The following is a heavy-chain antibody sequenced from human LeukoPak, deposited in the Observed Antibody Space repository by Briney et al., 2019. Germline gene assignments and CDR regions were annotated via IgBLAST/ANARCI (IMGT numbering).Heavy chain of an antibody. V-gene: IGHV3-33*01. Sequence: GRSLRLSCTAPGFTFSSYAIHWIRQAPGKGLEWVALVWHDGSNKYYADSLKGRFTISRDNSKNTVYLQMNSLRAEDTAVYYCARGSVTMIWGQGTLVTVSS. CDR3: ARGSVTMI. CDR2: VWHDGSNK. D-gene: IGHD3-22*01. J-gene: IGHJ4*02. CDR1: GFTFSSYA.